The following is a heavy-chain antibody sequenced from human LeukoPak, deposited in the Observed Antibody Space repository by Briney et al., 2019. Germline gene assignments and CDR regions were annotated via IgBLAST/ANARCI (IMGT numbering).Heavy chain of an antibody. CDR1: GFTFSSYA. CDR3: ARGGAYGSGNHYRGGAFDI. Sequence: GGSLRLSCAGSGFTFSSYAMSWVRQAPGKGLEWVSSISGSGVSTYYADSVKGRFTISRDNSKNTLYLQMNSLRAEDTAVYYCARGGAYGSGNHYRGGAFDIWGQGTMVTVSS. J-gene: IGHJ3*02. CDR2: ISGSGVST. D-gene: IGHD3-10*01. V-gene: IGHV3-23*01.